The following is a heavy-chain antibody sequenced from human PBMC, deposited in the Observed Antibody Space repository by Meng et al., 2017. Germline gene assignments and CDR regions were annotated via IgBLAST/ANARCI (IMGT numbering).Heavy chain of an antibody. J-gene: IGHJ4*02. V-gene: IGHV4-4*02. CDR2: IYHSGST. Sequence: LAGSGHGWGEPSGPRSLPSAVSGGSIGSSNWWSWVRQPPGKGLEWIGEIYHSGSTNYNPSLKSRVTISVDTSKNQFSLKLSSVTAADTAVYYCARRWVIWSGYRLDYWGQGTLVTVSS. CDR1: GGSIGSSNW. CDR3: ARRWVIWSGYRLDY. D-gene: IGHD3-3*01.